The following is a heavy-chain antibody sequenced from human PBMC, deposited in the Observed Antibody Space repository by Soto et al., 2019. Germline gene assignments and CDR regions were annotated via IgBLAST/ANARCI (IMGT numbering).Heavy chain of an antibody. J-gene: IGHJ4*02. CDR2: VYYRGRS. D-gene: IGHD4-17*01. Sequence: PSETMSLTCTVSGGSVTNSSYYWGWIRQYPGKGLEWIGSVYYRGRSYSKSSVKSRVTISVDTSKNRFSLSLNSVTASDTAVYFCVSQRTTVPTQAYFDYGVPVALVMVSS. V-gene: IGHV4-39*01. CDR3: VSQRTTVPTQAYFDY. CDR1: GGSVTNSSYY.